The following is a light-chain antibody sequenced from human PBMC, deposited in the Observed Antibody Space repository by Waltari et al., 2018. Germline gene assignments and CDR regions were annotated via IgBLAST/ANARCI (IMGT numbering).Light chain of an antibody. CDR1: GSDY. Sequence: QSALTQPRSVSGSAGQSVTISCTGTGSDYVSWYQQLPGKAPKFVIYDVSKRPSGVPDRFSGSKSGTSASLTVSGLQAEDEADYYCCSFEDTWVFGGGTKLTVL. CDR3: CSFEDTWV. CDR2: DVS. V-gene: IGLV2-11*01. J-gene: IGLJ3*02.